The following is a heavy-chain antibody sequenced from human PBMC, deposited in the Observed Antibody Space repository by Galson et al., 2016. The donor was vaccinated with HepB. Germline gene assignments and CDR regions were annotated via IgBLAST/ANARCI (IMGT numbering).Heavy chain of an antibody. CDR2: ISSDGSNK. Sequence: SLRLSCAASGFTFSHYGMYWVRQAPGTGLDWVAVISSDGSNKDSTESVKGRFTISRDNSKNTLFLQLNSLRAEDTAMYFCAKESDIYYDSRGYPDFWGQGTLVTVSS. V-gene: IGHV3-30*18. D-gene: IGHD3-22*01. J-gene: IGHJ4*02. CDR3: AKESDIYYDSRGYPDF. CDR1: GFTFSHYG.